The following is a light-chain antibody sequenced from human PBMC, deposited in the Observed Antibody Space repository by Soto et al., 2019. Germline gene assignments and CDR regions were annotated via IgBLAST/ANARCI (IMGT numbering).Light chain of an antibody. CDR3: QQYYSTPLT. J-gene: IGKJ4*01. V-gene: IGKV4-1*01. CDR1: QSVLYSSNNKNY. Sequence: DIVMTQSPDSLAVSLGERATINRKSSQSVLYSSNNKNYLVWYQQKPGQPPKLLIYWASTRESGVPDRFSGSGSGTDFTLTISSLQAEDVAVYYCQQYYSTPLTFGGGTKVDIK. CDR2: WAS.